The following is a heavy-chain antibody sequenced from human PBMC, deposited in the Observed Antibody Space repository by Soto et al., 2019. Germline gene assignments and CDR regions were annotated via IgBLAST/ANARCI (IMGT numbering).Heavy chain of an antibody. CDR3: EKGGFGELFDY. CDR2: ISGSDGRT. D-gene: IGHD3-10*01. J-gene: IGHJ4*02. V-gene: IGHV3-23*01. Sequence: GGSLRLSCAASGFTFSSYAMSWVRQAPGKALEWVSAISGSDGRTYYADSVKGRFTIARDNSKNTRYLQMNSLRAEDRAVYYCEKGGFGELFDYWGQGSLVTVSS. CDR1: GFTFSSYA.